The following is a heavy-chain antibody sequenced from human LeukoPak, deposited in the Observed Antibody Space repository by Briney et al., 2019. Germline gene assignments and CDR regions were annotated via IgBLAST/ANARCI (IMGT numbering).Heavy chain of an antibody. V-gene: IGHV1-69*13. CDR3: ARRGFSSSWPYNLDY. D-gene: IGHD6-13*01. CDR1: GGTFSSYA. J-gene: IGHJ4*02. Sequence: ASVKVSCKASGGTFSSYAISWVRQAPGQGLEWMGGIIPIFGTANYAQKSQGRVTITADESTSTAYMELSSLRSEDTAVYYCARRGFSSSWPYNLDYWGQGTLVTVSS. CDR2: IIPIFGTA.